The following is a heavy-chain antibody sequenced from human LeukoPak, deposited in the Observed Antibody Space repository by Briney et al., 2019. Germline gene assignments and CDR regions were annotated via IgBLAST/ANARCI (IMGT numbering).Heavy chain of an antibody. CDR2: IYYSGST. CDR1: GGSISSHY. J-gene: IGHJ4*02. V-gene: IGHV4-59*11. D-gene: IGHD3-10*01. CDR3: ARVAYYYGSGSYADY. Sequence: SETLSLTCTVSGGSISSHYWSWIRQPPGKGLEGIGYIYYSGSTNYNPSLKSRVTISVDTSKNQFSLKLSSVTAADTAVYYCARVAYYYGSGSYADYWGQGTLVTVSS.